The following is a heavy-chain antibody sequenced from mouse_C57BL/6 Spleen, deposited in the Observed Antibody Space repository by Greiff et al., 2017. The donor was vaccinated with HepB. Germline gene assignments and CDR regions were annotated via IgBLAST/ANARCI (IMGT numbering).Heavy chain of an antibody. V-gene: IGHV1-19*01. Sequence: EVQLQQSGPVLVKPGASVKMSCKASGYTFTDYYMNWVKQSHGKSLEWIGVINPYNGGTSYNQKFKGKATLTVDKSSSTAYMELNSLTSEDSAVYYCARSGWDDWYCDVWGTGTTVTVSS. J-gene: IGHJ1*03. CDR2: INPYNGGT. D-gene: IGHD3-1*01. CDR1: GYTFTDYY. CDR3: ARSGWDDWYCDV.